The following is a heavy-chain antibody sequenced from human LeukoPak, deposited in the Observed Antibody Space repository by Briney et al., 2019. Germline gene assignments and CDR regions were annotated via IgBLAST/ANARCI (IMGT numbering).Heavy chain of an antibody. D-gene: IGHD3-9*01. J-gene: IGHJ6*02. V-gene: IGHV1-2*02. Sequence: GASVKVSCKASGYTFTGYYMHWVRQAPGQGLEWMGWINPNSGGTNYAQKFQGRVTMTRDTSISTAYMKLSRLRSDDTAVYYCARAVPGSVLRYFDWSPYYYYGMDVWGQGTTVTVSS. CDR2: INPNSGGT. CDR3: ARAVPGSVLRYFDWSPYYYYGMDV. CDR1: GYTFTGYY.